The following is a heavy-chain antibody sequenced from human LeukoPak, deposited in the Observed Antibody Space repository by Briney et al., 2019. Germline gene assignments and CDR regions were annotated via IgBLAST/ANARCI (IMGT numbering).Heavy chain of an antibody. CDR1: GATFSSYA. CDR2: IIPILGIA. D-gene: IGHD3-10*01. CDR3: ASRGPRDSPFDY. V-gene: IGHV1-69*04. Sequence: SSVKVSCKASGATFSSYAISWVRQAPGQGLEWMGRIIPILGIANYAQKFQGRVTITADKSTSTAYMELSSLRSEDTAVYYCASRGPRDSPFDYWGQGTLVTVSS. J-gene: IGHJ4*02.